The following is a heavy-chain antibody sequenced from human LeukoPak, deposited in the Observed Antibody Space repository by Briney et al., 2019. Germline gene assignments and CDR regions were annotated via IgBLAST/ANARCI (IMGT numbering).Heavy chain of an antibody. D-gene: IGHD6-19*01. CDR1: GGSFSGCY. Sequence: PSETLSLTCAVYGGSFSGCYWSWIRQPPGKGLEWIGEINHSGSTNYNPSLKSRVTISVDTSKNQFSLKLSSVTAADTAVYYCARVEAVAYYYYGMDVWGQGTTVTVSS. CDR2: INHSGST. V-gene: IGHV4-34*01. J-gene: IGHJ6*02. CDR3: ARVEAVAYYYYGMDV.